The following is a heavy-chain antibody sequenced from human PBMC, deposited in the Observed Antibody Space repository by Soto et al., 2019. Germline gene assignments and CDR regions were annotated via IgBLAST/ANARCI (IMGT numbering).Heavy chain of an antibody. V-gene: IGHV3-74*01. J-gene: IGHJ4*02. CDR1: GFTFSIYW. Sequence: HPGGSLRLSCTASGFTFSIYWMHWVRQVPGKGPEWVSRISDDGSRADYADSVKGRFTISRDNAKNTLYLEMHVLRADDTAVYYCTRGPRPSSVGTGAFWGQGTPVTVSS. CDR3: TRGPRPSSVGTGAF. CDR2: ISDDGSRA. D-gene: IGHD3-10*01.